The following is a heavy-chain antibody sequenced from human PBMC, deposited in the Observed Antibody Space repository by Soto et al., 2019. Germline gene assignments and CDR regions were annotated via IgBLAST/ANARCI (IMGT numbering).Heavy chain of an antibody. CDR2: ISGGGGGT. V-gene: IGHV3-23*01. J-gene: IGHJ3*02. D-gene: IGHD3-9*01. Sequence: SLRLSCAASGFTFNNYAMTWVRQAPGKGLEWVAAISGGGGGTYYADPVKGRFTISRDNSKNTLHLQMNNLRAEDTAIYYCVKEKKYDIFSAWDALDIWGHGTLVTVSS. CDR3: VKEKKYDIFSAWDALDI. CDR1: GFTFNNYA.